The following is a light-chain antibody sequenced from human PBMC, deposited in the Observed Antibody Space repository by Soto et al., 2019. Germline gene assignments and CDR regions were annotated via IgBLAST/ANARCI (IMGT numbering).Light chain of an antibody. CDR1: QSVSSNF. V-gene: IGKV3-20*01. Sequence: EIVLTQSPGTLSLSPGERATLSCRASQSVSSNFLAWYQQKPGQAPRLLIYGASSRATGIPDRFSGSVSGTDFTLTISRLEPEDFAVYYCQQYGNSPLTFGGGTKVEIK. CDR2: GAS. J-gene: IGKJ4*01. CDR3: QQYGNSPLT.